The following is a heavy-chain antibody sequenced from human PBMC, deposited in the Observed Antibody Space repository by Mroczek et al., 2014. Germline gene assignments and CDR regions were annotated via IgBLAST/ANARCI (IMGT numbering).Heavy chain of an antibody. D-gene: IGHD1-14*01. CDR1: GFTLSDHY. J-gene: IGHJ4*02. V-gene: IGHV3-11*01. CDR2: ISGSDSIT. Sequence: QVQLVQSGGGLVKPGGSLRLSCAASGFTLSDHYMTWFRQAPGKGLEWVSHISGSDSITYYADSVKGRFTISRDNAKNSLYLQMNSLRAEDTAVYYCARDWRDHNNYWGQGTLVTVSS. CDR3: ARDWRDHNNY.